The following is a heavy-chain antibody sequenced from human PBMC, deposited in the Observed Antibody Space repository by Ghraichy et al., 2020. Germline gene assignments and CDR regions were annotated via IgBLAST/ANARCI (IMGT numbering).Heavy chain of an antibody. D-gene: IGHD3-3*01. CDR2: ISYDGSNK. CDR3: ARAVSGYGVEYYFDY. J-gene: IGHJ4*02. CDR1: GFTFSSYA. Sequence: GGSLRLSCAASGFTFSSYAMHWVRQAPGKGLEWVAVISYDGSNKYYADSVKGRFTISRDNSKNTLYLQMNSLRAEDTAVYYCARAVSGYGVEYYFDYWGQGTLVTVSS. V-gene: IGHV3-30-3*01.